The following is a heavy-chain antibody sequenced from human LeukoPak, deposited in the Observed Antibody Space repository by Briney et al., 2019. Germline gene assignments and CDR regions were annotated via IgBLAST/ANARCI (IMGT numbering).Heavy chain of an antibody. V-gene: IGHV4-61*02. CDR1: GGSISSGSYY. Sequence: SETLSLTCTVSGGSISSGSYYWSWIRQPAGKGLEWIGRIYTSGSTNYNPSLKSRVSISVDTSKNQFSLKVSSVTAADTAVYYCALGILAFDYWGLGTLVTVSS. CDR2: IYTSGST. CDR3: ALGILAFDY. J-gene: IGHJ4*02.